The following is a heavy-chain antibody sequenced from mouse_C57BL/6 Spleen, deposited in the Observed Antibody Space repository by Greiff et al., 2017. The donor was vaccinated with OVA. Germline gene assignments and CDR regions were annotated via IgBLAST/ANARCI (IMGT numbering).Heavy chain of an antibody. CDR1: GYTFTSYW. Sequence: VQLQQPGAELVKPGASVKLSCKASGYTFTSYWMHWVKQRPGQGLEWIGMIHPNSGSTNYNEKFKSKATLTVDKSSSTAYMQLSSLTSEDSAVYYCARSLDSSGYGAMDYWGQGTSVTVSS. CDR3: ARSLDSSGYGAMDY. D-gene: IGHD3-2*02. CDR2: IHPNSGST. J-gene: IGHJ4*01. V-gene: IGHV1-64*01.